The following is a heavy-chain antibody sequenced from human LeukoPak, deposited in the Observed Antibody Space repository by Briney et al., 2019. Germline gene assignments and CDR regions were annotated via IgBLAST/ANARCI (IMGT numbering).Heavy chain of an antibody. D-gene: IGHD3-10*01. CDR3: AKGVRITMVRGAFDI. V-gene: IGHV3-9*01. Sequence: GGSLRLSCAASGFTFGDYAMHWVRQAPGKGLEWVSGISWNSGSIGYADSVKGRFTISRDNAKNSLYLQMNSLRAEDTALYYCAKGVRITMVRGAFDIWGQGTMVTVSS. J-gene: IGHJ3*02. CDR1: GFTFGDYA. CDR2: ISWNSGSI.